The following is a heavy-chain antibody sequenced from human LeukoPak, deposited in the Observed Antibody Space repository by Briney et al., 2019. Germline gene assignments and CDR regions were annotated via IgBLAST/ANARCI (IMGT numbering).Heavy chain of an antibody. D-gene: IGHD2-21*02. CDR2: MYYGGST. CDR1: GGSVSGTSYY. J-gene: IGHJ4*02. V-gene: IGHV4-39*01. Sequence: SETLSLTCTVSGGSVSGTSYYWGWIRQPPGKGLEWVGSMYYGGSTSYTYHNPSLKSRVSISVDTSKNQFSLKLSSVTAADTALYYCTRGKPETVFDYWGQGTLVTVSS. CDR3: TRGKPETVFDY.